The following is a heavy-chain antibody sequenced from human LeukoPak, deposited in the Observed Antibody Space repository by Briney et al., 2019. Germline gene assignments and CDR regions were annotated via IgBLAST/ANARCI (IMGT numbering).Heavy chain of an antibody. CDR2: IYYSGST. Sequence: SETLSLTCTVSGGSISSGDYYWSWIRPPPWKGLEWIGYIYYSGSTYYNPSLKSRVTISVDTSKNQFSLKLSSVTAADTAVYYCARGLRYYGSGSYYFDYWGQGTPVTVSS. CDR3: ARGLRYYGSGSYYFDY. V-gene: IGHV4-30-4*01. CDR1: GGSISSGDYY. D-gene: IGHD3-10*01. J-gene: IGHJ4*02.